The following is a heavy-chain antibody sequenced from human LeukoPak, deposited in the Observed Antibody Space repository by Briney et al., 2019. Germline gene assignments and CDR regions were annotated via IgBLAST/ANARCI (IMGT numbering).Heavy chain of an antibody. CDR2: ISWNSGNI. V-gene: IGHV3-9*01. J-gene: IGHJ3*02. CDR3: ARDSSGWSPDTIDAFDI. D-gene: IGHD6-19*01. CDR1: GFTFDDYP. Sequence: GGSLRLSCAASGFTFDDYPMHWVRQAPGKGLEWVSGISWNSGNIGYADSVKGRFTISRDNAKNSLYLQMNSLRAEDTAVYYCARDSSGWSPDTIDAFDIWGQGTMVTVSS.